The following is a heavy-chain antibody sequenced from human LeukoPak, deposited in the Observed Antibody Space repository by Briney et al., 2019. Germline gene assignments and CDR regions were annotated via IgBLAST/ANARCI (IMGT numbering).Heavy chain of an antibody. V-gene: IGHV1-46*01. Sequence: APVKVSCKASGYTFTSYYMHWVRQAPGQGLEWMGIINPSGGSTSYAQKFQGRVTMTRDTSTSTVYMELSSLRSEDPAVYCCARATDSPYFDYWGQGTLVTVSS. CDR2: INPSGGST. CDR3: ARATDSPYFDY. D-gene: IGHD4-17*01. CDR1: GYTFTSYY. J-gene: IGHJ4*02.